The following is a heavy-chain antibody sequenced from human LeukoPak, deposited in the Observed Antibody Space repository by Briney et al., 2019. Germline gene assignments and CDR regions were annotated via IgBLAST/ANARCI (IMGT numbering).Heavy chain of an antibody. J-gene: IGHJ4*02. CDR3: ARGAGGITGTTWYDY. V-gene: IGHV3-20*01. CDR1: GFTFDDYG. D-gene: IGHD1-7*01. Sequence: GGSLRLSCAASGFTFDDYGMSWVRQAPGKGLEWVSGINWNGGSTGYADSVKGRFTISRDNAKNSLYLQMSSLRAEDTALYHCARGAGGITGTTWYDYWGQGTLVTVSS. CDR2: INWNGGST.